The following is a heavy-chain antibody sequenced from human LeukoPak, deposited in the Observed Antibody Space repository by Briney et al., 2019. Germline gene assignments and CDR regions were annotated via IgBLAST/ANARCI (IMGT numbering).Heavy chain of an antibody. J-gene: IGHJ4*02. CDR3: ANVPMYYDFWSGYSSHDY. CDR1: GFTFSSYA. D-gene: IGHD3-3*01. Sequence: GGSLRLSCAASGFTFSSYAMSWVRQAPGKGLEWVSAISGSGGSTYYADSVKGRFTISRDNSKNTLYLQMNSLRAEDTAVYYCANVPMYYDFWSGYSSHDYWGQGTLVTDSS. CDR2: ISGSGGST. V-gene: IGHV3-23*01.